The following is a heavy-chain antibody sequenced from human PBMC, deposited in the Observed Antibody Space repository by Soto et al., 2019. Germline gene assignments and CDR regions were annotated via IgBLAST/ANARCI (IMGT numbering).Heavy chain of an antibody. D-gene: IGHD2-15*01. V-gene: IGHV1-3*01. CDR2: INGGNGNT. Sequence: ASVEVSCEACGDRFTNYARHCVRQAPGQRLEWMGWINGGNGNTKYSEKFQGRVIISRDTSASTAFMELSTLRSEDTAVYYCARVLDGYCMNCAMDVWGQGTTVTVSS. J-gene: IGHJ6*02. CDR3: ARVLDGYCMNCAMDV. CDR1: GDRFTNYA.